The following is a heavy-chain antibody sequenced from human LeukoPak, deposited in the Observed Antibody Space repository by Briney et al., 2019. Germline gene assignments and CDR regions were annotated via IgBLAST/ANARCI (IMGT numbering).Heavy chain of an antibody. D-gene: IGHD6-19*01. CDR1: GFTFGSYS. V-gene: IGHV3-21*01. CDR3: ASHLAVAYFDY. CDR2: ISSSSSYI. J-gene: IGHJ4*02. Sequence: PGGSLRLSCAASGFTFGSYSMNWVRQAPGKGLEWVSSISSSSSYIYYADSVKGRFTISRDNAKNSLYLQMNSLRAEDTAVYYCASHLAVAYFDYWGQGTLVTVSS.